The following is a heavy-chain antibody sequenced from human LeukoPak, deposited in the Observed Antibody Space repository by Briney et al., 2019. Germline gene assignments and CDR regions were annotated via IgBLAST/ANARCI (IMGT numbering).Heavy chain of an antibody. V-gene: IGHV4-59*01. CDR3: ARGQALIPRVWFDT. CDR2: LYYGGST. J-gene: IGHJ5*02. CDR1: GGSITSDY. Sequence: PSETLSRTCLVSGGSITSDYWIWIRQPPGKGLEWVGYLYYGGSTDYNPSLRSRVTISVDTSKSQFSLNLKSVTAADTAMYYCARGQALIPRVWFDTGGERSLVIVSS.